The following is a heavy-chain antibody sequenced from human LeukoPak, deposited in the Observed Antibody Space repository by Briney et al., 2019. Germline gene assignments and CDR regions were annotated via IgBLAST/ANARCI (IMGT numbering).Heavy chain of an antibody. CDR3: ASVPYGSGSPSY. D-gene: IGHD3-10*01. CDR1: GGSISSYY. V-gene: IGHV4-59*01. Sequence: PSETLSLTCTVSGGSISSYYWSWIRQPPGKGLEWIGYIYYSGSTNYNPSLKNRVTISLDTSKNQFSLKLSSVTAADTAVYYCASVPYGSGSPSYWGQGTLVTVSS. CDR2: IYYSGST. J-gene: IGHJ4*02.